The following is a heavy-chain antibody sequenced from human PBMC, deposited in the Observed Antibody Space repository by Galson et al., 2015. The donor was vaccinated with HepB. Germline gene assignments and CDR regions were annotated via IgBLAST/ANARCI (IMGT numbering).Heavy chain of an antibody. J-gene: IGHJ4*02. CDR3: ARGRGAYNFNY. D-gene: IGHD5-24*01. V-gene: IGHV2-70*01. CDR2: IEWDDDR. Sequence: PALVKPTQTLTLTCTFSGFSLTTNGMCVTWIRQPPGKALEWLALIEWDDDRSYSPSLKARLTISKDTSKNQVVLTMTNMDPVDTATYYCARGRGAYNFNYWGQGILVTVSS. CDR1: GFSLTTNGMC.